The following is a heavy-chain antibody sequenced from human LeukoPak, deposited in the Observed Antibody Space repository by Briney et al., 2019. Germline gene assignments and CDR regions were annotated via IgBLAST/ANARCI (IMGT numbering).Heavy chain of an antibody. CDR1: GYNFPSYT. CDR2: INGDNGNT. D-gene: IGHD3-10*01. Sequence: ASVKLSCKTSGYNFPSYTMHWLRQAPGQSPEWMGSINGDNGNTKYSEKFQDRVTFTRDTSASSAYMELSSLRSEDTAVYYCARSSSGTYQYWGQGTLVTVSS. V-gene: IGHV1-3*01. CDR3: ARSSSGTYQY. J-gene: IGHJ4*02.